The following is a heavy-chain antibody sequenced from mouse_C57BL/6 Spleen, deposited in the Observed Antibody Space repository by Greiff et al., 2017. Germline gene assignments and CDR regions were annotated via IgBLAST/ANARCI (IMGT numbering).Heavy chain of an antibody. D-gene: IGHD1-1*01. CDR1: GFSLTSYG. J-gene: IGHJ4*01. V-gene: IGHV2-6*03. Sequence: VKLMESGPGLVAPSQSLSITCTVSGFSLTSYGVHWVRQPPGKGLEWLVVIWSDGSTTYNSALKSRLSISKDNSKSQVFLKMNSLQTDDTAMYYCARLYESSPYYYAMDYWGQGTSVTVSS. CDR3: ARLYESSPYYYAMDY. CDR2: IWSDGST.